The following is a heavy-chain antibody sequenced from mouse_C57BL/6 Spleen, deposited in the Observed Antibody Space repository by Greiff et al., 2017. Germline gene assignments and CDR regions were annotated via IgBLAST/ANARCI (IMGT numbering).Heavy chain of an antibody. J-gene: IGHJ2*01. D-gene: IGHD2-1*01. CDR2: IHPSDSET. CDR3: AIEGNYLGVQYYFDY. Sequence: QVQLQQPGADLVKPGASVKVSCKASGYTFTSYWMPWVKQRPGQGLEWIGRIHPSDSETNYHHKFKGKYTLTVDKSSSTAYMQLSSLTSEDSAVYYCAIEGNYLGVQYYFDYWGQGTTLTVSS. CDR1: GYTFTSYW. V-gene: IGHV1-74*01.